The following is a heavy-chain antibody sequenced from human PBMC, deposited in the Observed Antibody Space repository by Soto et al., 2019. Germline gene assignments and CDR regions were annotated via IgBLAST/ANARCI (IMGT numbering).Heavy chain of an antibody. CDR2: IFSSGST. Sequence: TETLSLTCTVSGGSINTFYWSWVRQPAGKGLEWIGRIFSSGSTSFNPSLESRVAMSVDTSKNHFSLNLSSVTAADMAVYYCAREGSYSAYNFAHGIQLWSFDFWGQGALVTVSS. V-gene: IGHV4-4*07. CDR1: GGSINTFY. J-gene: IGHJ4*02. CDR3: AREGSYSAYNFAHGIQLWSFDF. D-gene: IGHD5-12*01.